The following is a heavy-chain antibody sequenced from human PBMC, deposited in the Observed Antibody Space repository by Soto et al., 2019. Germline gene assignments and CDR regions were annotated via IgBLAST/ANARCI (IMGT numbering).Heavy chain of an antibody. Sequence: GGSLRLSCAASGFTFSSYSMNWVRQAPGKGLEWVSYISSSSSTIYYADSVKGRFTISRDNAKNSLYLQMNSLRAEDTAVYYCAREGYCSSTSCYVAPDYYYYMDVWGKGTTVTVSS. J-gene: IGHJ6*03. CDR2: ISSSSSTI. CDR3: AREGYCSSTSCYVAPDYYYYMDV. D-gene: IGHD2-2*01. V-gene: IGHV3-48*04. CDR1: GFTFSSYS.